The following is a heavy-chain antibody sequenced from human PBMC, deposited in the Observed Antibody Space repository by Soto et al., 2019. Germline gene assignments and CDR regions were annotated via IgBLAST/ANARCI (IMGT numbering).Heavy chain of an antibody. J-gene: IGHJ6*02. CDR2: FDHDGGET. D-gene: IGHD2-15*01. V-gene: IGHV1-24*01. Sequence: GSSVKVPCKVSGYTLTELSMPWVRQAPGKGLEWMGGFDHDGGETIYAQKFQGRVTMTEDTSTDTASMQLSSLRSEDTAVYYCATGWVVLVDDVRSAKYGMDVWGQGTTVTVSS. CDR1: GYTLTELS. CDR3: ATGWVVLVDDVRSAKYGMDV.